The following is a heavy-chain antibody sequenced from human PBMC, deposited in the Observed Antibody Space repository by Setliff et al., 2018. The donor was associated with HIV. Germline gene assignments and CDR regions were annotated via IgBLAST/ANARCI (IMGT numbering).Heavy chain of an antibody. D-gene: IGHD6-19*01. CDR2: IIPLLGTP. J-gene: IGHJ3*01. V-gene: IGHV1-69*06. Sequence: SVKVSCKASGGSFRNYAINWVRQAPGQGLEWMGGIIPLLGTPNYAHKFQGRVTIAADKYSSTVYMELSSLRSEDSAVFYCARDRSGIAVAAPDAFDVWGQGTMVTVSS. CDR3: ARDRSGIAVAAPDAFDV. CDR1: GGSFRNYA.